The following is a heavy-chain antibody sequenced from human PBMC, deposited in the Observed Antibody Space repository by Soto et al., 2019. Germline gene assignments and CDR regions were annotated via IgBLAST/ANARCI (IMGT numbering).Heavy chain of an antibody. Sequence: SQTLSLTCAISGDSVSSYSAAWNWIRQSPSRGLEWLGRTYYRSKWYNDYAVSVKSRITINPDTSKNQFSLQLNSVTPEDTAVYYCARVIHGYCSSTSCYNYYYYGMDVWGQGTTVTVSS. V-gene: IGHV6-1*01. J-gene: IGHJ6*02. CDR1: GDSVSSYSAA. D-gene: IGHD2-2*01. CDR3: ARVIHGYCSSTSCYNYYYYGMDV. CDR2: TYYRSKWYN.